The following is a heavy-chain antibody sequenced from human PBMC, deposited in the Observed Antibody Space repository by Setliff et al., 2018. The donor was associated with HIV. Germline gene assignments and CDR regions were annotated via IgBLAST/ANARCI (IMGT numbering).Heavy chain of an antibody. J-gene: IGHJ5*02. CDR2: IYQNGRT. D-gene: IGHD3-16*02. Sequence: PSETLSLTCSVSAGSITGYFWTWIRQPPGKGLEWIGNIYQNGRTNYNASLTSRVTISVDTPKKQFSLRLTSVTAADTAVYYCARVGPGGIGWLDPWGQGTLVTVSS. V-gene: IGHV4-59*01. CDR3: ARVGPGGIGWLDP. CDR1: AGSITGYF.